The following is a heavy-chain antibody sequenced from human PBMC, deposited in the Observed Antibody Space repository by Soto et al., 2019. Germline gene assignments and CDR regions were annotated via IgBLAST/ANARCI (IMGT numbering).Heavy chain of an antibody. CDR1: GGTFSSYT. CDR2: IIPILGIA. CDR3: ARGYCSGGSCLRIDAFDI. V-gene: IGHV1-69*02. Sequence: QVQLVQSGAEVKKPGSSVKVSCKASGGTFSSYTISWVRQAPGQGLEWMGRIIPILGIANYAQKFQGRVTITADKSTSTAYMELSSLRSEDTAVYYCARGYCSGGSCLRIDAFDIWGQGTMVTVSS. J-gene: IGHJ3*02. D-gene: IGHD2-15*01.